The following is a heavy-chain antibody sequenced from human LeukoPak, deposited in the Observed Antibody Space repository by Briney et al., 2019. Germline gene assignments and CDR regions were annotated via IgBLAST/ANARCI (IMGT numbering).Heavy chain of an antibody. D-gene: IGHD3-3*01. V-gene: IGHV1-2*02. J-gene: IGHJ4*02. Sequence: ASVNVSCKASGYTFTGYYMHWVRQAPGQGLEWMGWINPNSGGTNYAQKFQGRVTMTRDTSISTAYMELSRLRSDDTAVYYCAKSVGFFYYFDSWGQGTLVTVSS. CDR2: INPNSGGT. CDR1: GYTFTGYY. CDR3: AKSVGFFYYFDS.